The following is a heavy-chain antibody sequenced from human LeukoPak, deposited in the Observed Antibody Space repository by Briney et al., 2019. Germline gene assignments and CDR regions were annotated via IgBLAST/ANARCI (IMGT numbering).Heavy chain of an antibody. CDR2: ISGSGGST. J-gene: IGHJ5*02. D-gene: IGHD2-15*01. CDR1: GFTFSSYG. CDR3: AVVAATTGGFDP. V-gene: IGHV3-23*01. Sequence: QTGGSLRLSCAASGFTFSSYGMSWVRQAPGKGLEWVSAISGSGGSTYYADSVKGRFTISRDNSKNTLYLQMNSLRAEDTAVYYCAVVAATTGGFDPWGQGTLVTVSS.